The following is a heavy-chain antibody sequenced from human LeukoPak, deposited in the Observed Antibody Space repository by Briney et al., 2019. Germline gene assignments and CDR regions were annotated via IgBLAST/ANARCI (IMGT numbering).Heavy chain of an antibody. CDR1: GFIFSSYW. V-gene: IGHV3-23*01. J-gene: IGHJ4*02. D-gene: IGHD3-16*01. CDR3: AKDRATRRWGTQEFDY. CDR2: ISGSGGST. Sequence: GGSLRLSCAASGFIFSSYWMSWVRQAPGKGLEWVSAISGSGGSTYYADSVKGRSTISRDNSKNTLYLQMNSLRAEDTAVYYCAKDRATRRWGTQEFDYWGQGTLVTVSS.